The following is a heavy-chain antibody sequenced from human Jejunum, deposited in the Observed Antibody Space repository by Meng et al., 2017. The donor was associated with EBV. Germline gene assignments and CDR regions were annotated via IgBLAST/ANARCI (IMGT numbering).Heavy chain of an antibody. CDR3: ARDGGPSGSYAYWFDP. J-gene: IGHJ5*02. D-gene: IGHD1-26*01. CDR2: IFHIGTT. Sequence: QVPRHESGPGLVKPLGTLSLTGAVSGGSISSSNWGSWVRQPPGKGPEWIGEIFHIGTTNYNPTLKSRVTMSVDKSKNHFSLKLTSVTAADTAVYYCARDGGPSGSYAYWFDPWGQGTLVTVSS. CDR1: GGSISSSNW. V-gene: IGHV4-4*02.